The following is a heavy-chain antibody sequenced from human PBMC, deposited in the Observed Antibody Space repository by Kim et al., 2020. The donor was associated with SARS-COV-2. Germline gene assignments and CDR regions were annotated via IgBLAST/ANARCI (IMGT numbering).Heavy chain of an antibody. Sequence: ASVKVSCKASGYTFTSYAMHWVRQAPGQRLEWMGWINAGNGNTKYSQKFQGRVTITRDTSASTAYMELSSLRSEDTAVYYCARAQIVVVPAVHDAFDIWGQGTMVTVSS. J-gene: IGHJ3*02. CDR2: INAGNGNT. CDR1: GYTFTSYA. V-gene: IGHV1-3*01. CDR3: ARAQIVVVPAVHDAFDI. D-gene: IGHD2-2*01.